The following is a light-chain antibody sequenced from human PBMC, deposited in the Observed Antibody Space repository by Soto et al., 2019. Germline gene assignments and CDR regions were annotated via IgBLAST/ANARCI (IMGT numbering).Light chain of an antibody. CDR3: QQYNVWPLT. J-gene: IGKJ4*01. Sequence: IVMTQSPATLSVSPGERATLSCRASQSVSSNLAWYQQKPGQTPKLLIYVASTRATGIPARFSGSGSGRESTLTISSLQSEDFAVYYCQQYNVWPLTFGGGTKVEFK. CDR2: VAS. CDR1: QSVSSN. V-gene: IGKV3-15*01.